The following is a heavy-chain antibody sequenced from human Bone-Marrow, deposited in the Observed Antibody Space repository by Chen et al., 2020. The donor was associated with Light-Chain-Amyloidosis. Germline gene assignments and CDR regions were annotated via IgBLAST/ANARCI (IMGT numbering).Heavy chain of an antibody. V-gene: IGHV1-69*01. Sequence: QVQLVQSGAEVKKPGSSVKVSCKASGGTFSTYAFSWVRQAPGQGLEWMGGITPMFATAHYTQNFQGRVTITADESTSSTYMELRSLRFEDTAIYYCAREGRSGNSNPFDYWGQGTLVIVSS. CDR3: AREGRSGNSNPFDY. CDR2: ITPMFATA. CDR1: GGTFSTYA. J-gene: IGHJ4*02. D-gene: IGHD3-3*01.